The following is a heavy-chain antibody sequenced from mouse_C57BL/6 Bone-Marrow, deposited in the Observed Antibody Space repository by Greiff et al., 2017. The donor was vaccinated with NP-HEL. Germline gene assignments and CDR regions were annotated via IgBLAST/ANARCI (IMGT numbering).Heavy chain of an antibody. CDR1: GFNIKDDY. V-gene: IGHV14-4*01. CDR3: TTFDYDP. D-gene: IGHD2-4*01. Sequence: VQLKESGAELVRPGASVKLSCTASGFNIKDDYMHWVKQRPEQGLEWIGWIDPENGDTEYASKFQGKATITADTSSNTAYLQLSSLTSEDTAVYYCTTFDYDPGGQGTLVTVSA. CDR2: IDPENGDT. J-gene: IGHJ3*01.